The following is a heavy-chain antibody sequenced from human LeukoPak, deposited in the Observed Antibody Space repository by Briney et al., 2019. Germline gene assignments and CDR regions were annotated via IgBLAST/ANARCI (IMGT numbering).Heavy chain of an antibody. D-gene: IGHD1-26*01. CDR2: INPNSGGT. J-gene: IGHJ4*02. V-gene: IGHV1-2*04. Sequence: ASVKVSCKASGYTFTGYYMHWVRQAPGQGLEWMGWINPNSGGTNYAQKFQGWVTMTRDTSISTAYMELSRLRSDDTAVYYCASSDSGSSGVDYWGQGTLVTVSS. CDR1: GYTFTGYY. CDR3: ASSDSGSSGVDY.